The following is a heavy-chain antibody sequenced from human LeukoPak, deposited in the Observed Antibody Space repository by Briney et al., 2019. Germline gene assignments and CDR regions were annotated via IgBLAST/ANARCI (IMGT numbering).Heavy chain of an antibody. CDR3: AREYSGDYFHF. V-gene: IGHV4-59*01. Sequence: SETLSLTCTVSGGSISSYYWNWILQPPGKGLEWIGYIYHGGSTNYNPSFKSRVTISVDTSKNQFSLKLSSVTAADTAVYYCAREYSGDYFHFWGQGTLVTVSS. D-gene: IGHD4-17*01. CDR1: GGSISSYY. CDR2: IYHGGST. J-gene: IGHJ4*02.